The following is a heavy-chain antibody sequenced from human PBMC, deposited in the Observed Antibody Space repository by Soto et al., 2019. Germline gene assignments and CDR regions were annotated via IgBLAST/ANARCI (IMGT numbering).Heavy chain of an antibody. CDR1: GFTFSSYG. V-gene: IGHV3-30*18. D-gene: IGHD3-10*01. CDR3: AKDSSRITMVRGVISSMDV. Sequence: PGGSLRLSCAASGFTFSSYGMHWVRQAPGKGLEWVAVISYDGSNKYYADSVKGRFTISRDNSKNTLYLQMNSLRAEDTAVYYCAKDSSRITMVRGVISSMDVWGQGTTVTVSS. J-gene: IGHJ6*02. CDR2: ISYDGSNK.